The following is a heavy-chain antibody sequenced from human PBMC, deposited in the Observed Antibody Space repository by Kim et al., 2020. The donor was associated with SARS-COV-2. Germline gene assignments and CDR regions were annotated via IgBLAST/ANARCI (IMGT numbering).Heavy chain of an antibody. CDR1: GFTFSSYW. D-gene: IGHD1-26*01. Sequence: GGSLRLSCAASGFTFSSYWMHWVRQAPGKGLVWVSRINSDGSSTTYADSVKGRFTISRDNAKNTLYLQMSSLRAEDTAVYYCTRGSSGSYPRAFDSWGQGTMVIVSS. J-gene: IGHJ3*02. CDR2: INSDGSST. CDR3: TRGSSGSYPRAFDS. V-gene: IGHV3-74*01.